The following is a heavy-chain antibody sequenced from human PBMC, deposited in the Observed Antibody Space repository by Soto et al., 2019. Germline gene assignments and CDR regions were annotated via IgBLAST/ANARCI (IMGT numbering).Heavy chain of an antibody. CDR2: IYWNDDK. Sequence: QITLKESGPTLVKPTQTLTLTCTFSGFSLSTSGVGVGWIRQPPGKALEWLALIYWNDDKRYSPSLKSRLTITEDTSKNQVVLTITNMDPVDTATYCCAHSRQQRGYCSGGSCSSHWYFDLWGRGTLVTVSS. V-gene: IGHV2-5*01. D-gene: IGHD2-15*01. CDR1: GFSLSTSGVG. CDR3: AHSRQQRGYCSGGSCSSHWYFDL. J-gene: IGHJ2*01.